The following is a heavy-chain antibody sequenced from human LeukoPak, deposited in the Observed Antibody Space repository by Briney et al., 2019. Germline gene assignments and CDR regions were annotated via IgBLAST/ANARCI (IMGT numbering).Heavy chain of an antibody. V-gene: IGHV4-59*01. D-gene: IGHD1-26*01. CDR3: ARAPIVGATTGWFDP. J-gene: IGHJ5*02. CDR2: IYYSGST. Sequence: SETLSLTCTVSGGSISSYYWSWIRQPPGKGLEWIGYIYYSGSTNYNPSLKSRVTISVDTSKNQLSLKLSSVTAADTAVYYCARAPIVGATTGWFDPWGQGTLVTVSS. CDR1: GGSISSYY.